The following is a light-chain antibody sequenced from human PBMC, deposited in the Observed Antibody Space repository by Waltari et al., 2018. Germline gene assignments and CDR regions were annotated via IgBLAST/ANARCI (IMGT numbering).Light chain of an antibody. V-gene: IGKV3-15*01. CDR2: DAS. J-gene: IGKJ2*01. CDR1: RAIANN. Sequence: PGEAATLSCRASRAIANNLAWYQQKPGQALRLLIYDASTRATGVPARFSGSWSGTEFTLTITSLQSEDSAVYFCQQFNTRYSFGQGTKLEIK. CDR3: QQFNTRYS.